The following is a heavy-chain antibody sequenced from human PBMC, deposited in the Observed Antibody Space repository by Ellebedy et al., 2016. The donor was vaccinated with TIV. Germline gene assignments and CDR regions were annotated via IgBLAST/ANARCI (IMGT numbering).Heavy chain of an antibody. J-gene: IGHJ4*02. V-gene: IGHV1-24*01. Sequence: AASVKVSCKVSGYTLTELSMHWVRQAPGKGLEWMGNFDPEDGEPVYAQNFQGRVTMTADTSTDTAYMEVSSLRSEETAVYYCATSRSAYDLCYWGQGTLVTVSS. D-gene: IGHD5-12*01. CDR3: ATSRSAYDLCY. CDR2: FDPEDGEP. CDR1: GYTLTELS.